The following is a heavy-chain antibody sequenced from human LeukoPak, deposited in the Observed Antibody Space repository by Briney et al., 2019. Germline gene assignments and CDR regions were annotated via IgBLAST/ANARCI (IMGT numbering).Heavy chain of an antibody. D-gene: IGHD2-2*01. Sequence: SETLSLTCAVYGGSFSGYYWSWIRQPPGKGLEWIGEINHSGSTNYNPSLKSRVTISVDTSRNQFSLKLSSVTAADTAVYYCARDRVPAASTFDYWGQGTLVTVSS. J-gene: IGHJ4*02. CDR3: ARDRVPAASTFDY. V-gene: IGHV4-34*01. CDR1: GGSFSGYY. CDR2: INHSGST.